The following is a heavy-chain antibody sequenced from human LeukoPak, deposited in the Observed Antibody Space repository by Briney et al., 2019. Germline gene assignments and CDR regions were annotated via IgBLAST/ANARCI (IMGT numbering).Heavy chain of an antibody. CDR3: ARTPTGYDSSAGAFDI. CDR1: GYSISSGYY. CDR2: IYLSGST. Sequence: PSETLSLTCTVSGYSISSGYYWGWIRQPPGKGLEWIGSIYLSGSTYYNPSLKSRVTISVDTSKNQFSLKLSTVTAADTAVYYCARTPTGYDSSAGAFDIWGQGTMVTVSS. D-gene: IGHD3-22*01. V-gene: IGHV4-38-2*02. J-gene: IGHJ3*02.